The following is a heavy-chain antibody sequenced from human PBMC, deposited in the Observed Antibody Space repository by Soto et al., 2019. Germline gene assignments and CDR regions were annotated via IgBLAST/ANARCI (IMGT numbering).Heavy chain of an antibody. D-gene: IGHD1-26*01. CDR3: ARWISGGDSDWFDP. CDR1: GYNFMRYG. CDR2: INVENGAT. Sequence: QFQLVQSGAEVKKPGASVKVSCKASGYNFMRYGFTWVRQAPGQGLEWMGWINVENGATKYPQKLQGRVTMTTDTSTSTVYMELRSLTSDDTAVYYCARWISGGDSDWFDPWGHGTLVTVSS. J-gene: IGHJ5*02. V-gene: IGHV1-18*04.